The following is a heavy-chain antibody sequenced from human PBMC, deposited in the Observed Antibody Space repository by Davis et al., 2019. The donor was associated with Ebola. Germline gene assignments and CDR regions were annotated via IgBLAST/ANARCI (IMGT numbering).Heavy chain of an antibody. J-gene: IGHJ4*02. CDR3: ARDYGDYLFDY. CDR1: GGSFSGYY. Sequence: MPSETLSLTCAVYGGSFSGYYWSWIRQPPGKGLEWIGEINHSGSTNYNPSLKSRVTISVDTSKNQFSLKLSSVTAADTAVYYCARDYGDYLFDYWGQGTLVTVSS. V-gene: IGHV4-34*01. D-gene: IGHD4-17*01. CDR2: INHSGST.